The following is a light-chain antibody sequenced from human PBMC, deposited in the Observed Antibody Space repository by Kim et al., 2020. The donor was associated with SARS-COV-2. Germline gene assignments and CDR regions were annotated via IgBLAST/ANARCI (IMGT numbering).Light chain of an antibody. J-gene: IGLJ2*01. CDR1: SSDVGGYKY. V-gene: IGLV2-14*03. CDR3: SSYTSSSTLV. CDR2: DVS. Sequence: QSALTQPASVSGSPGQSITISCTGTSSDVGGYKYVSWYQQHPGKAPKRMIYDVSNRPSGVSKRFSGSKSGNTASLTISWLQAEDEADYDCSSYTSSSTLVFGGGTQLTVL.